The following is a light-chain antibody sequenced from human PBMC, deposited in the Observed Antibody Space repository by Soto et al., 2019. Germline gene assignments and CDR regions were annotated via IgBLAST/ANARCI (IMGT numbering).Light chain of an antibody. CDR1: QSVSSY. Sequence: EIVMTQSPATLSVSPGIGATLSCRASQSVSSYLAWYQQKPGQAPRLLIYDASTRATGIPARFSGSGSGTEFTLTISRLQSEDFAVYYCHQYNYWPLTFGQGTRLEIK. V-gene: IGKV3-15*01. CDR3: HQYNYWPLT. CDR2: DAS. J-gene: IGKJ5*01.